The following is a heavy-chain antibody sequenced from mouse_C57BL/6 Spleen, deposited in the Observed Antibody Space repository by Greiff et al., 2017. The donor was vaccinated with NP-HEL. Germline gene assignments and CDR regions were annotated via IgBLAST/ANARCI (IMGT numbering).Heavy chain of an antibody. CDR2: ISYSGST. J-gene: IGHJ3*01. Sequence: EVQLQESGPGMVKPSQSLSLTCTVTGYSITSGYDWHWIRHFPGNKLEWMGYISYSGSTNYNPSLKSRISITHDTSKNHFFLKLNSVTTEDTATYYCARGGLRLRGGTWGPWIAYWGQGTLVTVSA. D-gene: IGHD3-2*02. CDR1: GYSITSGYD. V-gene: IGHV3-1*01. CDR3: ARGGLRLRGGTWGPWIAY.